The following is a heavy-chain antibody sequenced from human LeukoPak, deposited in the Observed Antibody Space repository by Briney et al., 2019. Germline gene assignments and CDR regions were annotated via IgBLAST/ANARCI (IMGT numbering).Heavy chain of an antibody. V-gene: IGHV3-7*05. CDR2: IKQDGSEE. J-gene: IGHJ6*02. D-gene: IGHD6-6*01. CDR3: ARDPYSSTWSYGMDV. Sequence: GASLQISCAASGFTFSSYWMSWGRQAPGRGLEWGANIKQDGSEEVYVGSVKGRFTISRDNAKNSLFLQMNTLRAEDTAVYYCARDPYSSTWSYGMDVWGQGTTVTVSS. CDR1: GFTFSSYW.